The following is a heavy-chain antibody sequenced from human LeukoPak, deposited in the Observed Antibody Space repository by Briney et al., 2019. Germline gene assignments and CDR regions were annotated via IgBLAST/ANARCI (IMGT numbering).Heavy chain of an antibody. CDR3: ARDSGERIIRWAFDY. J-gene: IGHJ4*02. Sequence: PGGSLRLSCAASGFTFSSYGMHWVRQAPGKGLEWVAVISYDGSNKYYADSVKGRFTISRDNSKNTLYLQMNSLRAEDTAVYYCARDSGERIIRWAFDYWGQGTLVTVSS. CDR1: GFTFSSYG. CDR2: ISYDGSNK. V-gene: IGHV3-30*03. D-gene: IGHD2/OR15-2a*01.